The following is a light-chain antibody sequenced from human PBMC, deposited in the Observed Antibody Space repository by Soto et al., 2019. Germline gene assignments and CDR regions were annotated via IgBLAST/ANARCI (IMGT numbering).Light chain of an antibody. J-gene: IGLJ2*01. CDR3: TLYATTTTVL. CDR1: SSDVGRYNY. Sequence: QSVLTQPASVSGSPGQSITISCTGTSSDVGRYNYVSWYQHYPGKAPKLIIFGVNNRPSGVSDRFSASKSGNTASLTISGLQAEDEADYYCTLYATTTTVLFGGGTKLTVL. V-gene: IGLV2-14*01. CDR2: GVN.